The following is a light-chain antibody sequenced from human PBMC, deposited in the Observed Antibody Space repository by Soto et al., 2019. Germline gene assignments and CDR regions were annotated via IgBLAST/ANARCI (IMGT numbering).Light chain of an antibody. CDR2: AVS. CDR3: SSFTSSSTVV. Sequence: QSALTQPASVSGSPGQSITISCTGTSSDVGGYNYVSWYQQHPGRAPKLMIYAVSNRPSGVSNRFSASKSGNTASLTISGLLADDEADYHCSSFTSSSTVVFGGGTQLTVL. CDR1: SSDVGGYNY. J-gene: IGLJ2*01. V-gene: IGLV2-14*01.